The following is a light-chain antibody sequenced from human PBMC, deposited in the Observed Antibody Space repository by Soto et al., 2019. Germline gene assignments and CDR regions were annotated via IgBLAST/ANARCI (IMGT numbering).Light chain of an antibody. CDR1: QSVSNRY. V-gene: IGKV3-20*01. J-gene: IGKJ4*01. Sequence: EVVLTQSPGTLSLSPGEGATLSCRASQSVSNRYFAWYQQKPGQAPRLLIYRVSSRATGIPDRFSGSESGTDFTLTISRLEPEDFAVYYCQQYGNVPLTFGGGTKVDIK. CDR3: QQYGNVPLT. CDR2: RVS.